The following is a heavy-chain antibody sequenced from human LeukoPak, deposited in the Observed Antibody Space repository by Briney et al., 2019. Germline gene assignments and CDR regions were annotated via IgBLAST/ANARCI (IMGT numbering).Heavy chain of an antibody. J-gene: IGHJ5*02. Sequence: PGGSLRLSCAASGFTFSSYAMHWVRQAPGKGLEWVAVISYDGSNKYYADSVKGRFTISRDNAKNSLYLQMNSLRAEDTAVYYCARAPPGSSGWYGLGWFDPWGQGTLVTVSS. D-gene: IGHD6-19*01. CDR1: GFTFSSYA. CDR3: ARAPPGSSGWYGLGWFDP. CDR2: ISYDGSNK. V-gene: IGHV3-30*04.